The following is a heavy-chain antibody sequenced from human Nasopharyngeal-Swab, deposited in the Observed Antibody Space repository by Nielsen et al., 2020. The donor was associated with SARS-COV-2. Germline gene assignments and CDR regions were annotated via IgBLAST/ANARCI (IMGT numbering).Heavy chain of an antibody. Sequence: ASVKVSCKASGYTFTSYGISWVRQAPGQGLEWMGWISAYNGNTNYAQKFQGRVTITADESTSTAYMELSSPRSEDTAVYYCARDLYYYDSSGYRHDAFDIWGQGTMVTVSS. CDR1: GYTFTSYG. CDR3: ARDLYYYDSSGYRHDAFDI. J-gene: IGHJ3*02. V-gene: IGHV1-18*01. CDR2: ISAYNGNT. D-gene: IGHD3-22*01.